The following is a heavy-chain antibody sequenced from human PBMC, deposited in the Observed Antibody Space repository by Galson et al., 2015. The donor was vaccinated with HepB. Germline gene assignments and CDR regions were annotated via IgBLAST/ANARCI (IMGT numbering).Heavy chain of an antibody. CDR3: SRVPRGAADY. D-gene: IGHD3-10*01. Sequence: SLRLSCAASGFTFSDYYMSWIRQAPGKGLEWVSYISSSSSCTNYADSVKGRFTISRDNAKNSLYLQMNSLRAEDTAVYYCSRVPRGAADYWGQGTLVTVSS. CDR2: ISSSSSCT. J-gene: IGHJ4*02. CDR1: GFTFSDYY. V-gene: IGHV3-11*05.